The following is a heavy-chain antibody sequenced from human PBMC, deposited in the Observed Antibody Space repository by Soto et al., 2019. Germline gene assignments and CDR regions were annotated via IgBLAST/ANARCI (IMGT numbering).Heavy chain of an antibody. CDR3: ALDSSSSHGGLYYYAMDV. CDR1: GGSISSSNW. CDR2: IYHSGST. J-gene: IGHJ6*02. V-gene: IGHV4-4*02. Sequence: QVQLQESGPGLVKPSGTLSLTCAVSGGSISSSNWWSWVRQPPGKGLEWIGEIYHSGSTNYNPSLKGRVTISVDKSKNQCSLKLSSVTAADTAVYYCALDSSSSHGGLYYYAMDVWGQGTTVTVSS. D-gene: IGHD6-6*01.